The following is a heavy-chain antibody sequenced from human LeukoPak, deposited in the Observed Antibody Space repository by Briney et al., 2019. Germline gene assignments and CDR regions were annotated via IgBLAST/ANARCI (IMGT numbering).Heavy chain of an antibody. V-gene: IGHV3-11*04. CDR2: ISSSGSTI. CDR1: GFTVSSNY. CDR3: ARESVLYSYGRSPYNWFDP. D-gene: IGHD5-18*01. Sequence: KAGGSLRLSCAASGFTVSSNYMSWVRQAPGKGLEWVSYISSSGSTIYYADSVKGRFTISRDNAKNSLYLQMNSLRAEDTAVYYCARESVLYSYGRSPYNWFDPWGQGTLVTASS. J-gene: IGHJ5*02.